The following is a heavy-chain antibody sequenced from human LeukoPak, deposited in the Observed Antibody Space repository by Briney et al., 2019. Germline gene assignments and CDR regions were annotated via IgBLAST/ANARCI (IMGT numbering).Heavy chain of an antibody. D-gene: IGHD1-26*01. V-gene: IGHV3-23*01. CDR2: ISGRGGSR. J-gene: IGHJ4*02. CDR3: ASVVGATDYFDY. CDR1: GLTFSSYA. Sequence: GGSLRPSCAASGLTFSSYAMTWVRQAPGKGLECVSVISGRGGSRYYADSVKGRFTSSRDNSKNTLYLQMNSLRAEDTAVYYCASVVGATDYFDYWGQGTLVTVSS.